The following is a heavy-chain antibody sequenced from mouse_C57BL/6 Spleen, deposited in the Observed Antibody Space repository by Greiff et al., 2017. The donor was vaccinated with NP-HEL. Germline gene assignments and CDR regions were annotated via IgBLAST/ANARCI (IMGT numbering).Heavy chain of an antibody. Sequence: QVQLKESGAELVRPGASVTLSCKASGYTFTDYEMHWVKQTPVHGLEWIGAIDPETGGTAYNQKFKGKAILTADKSSSTAYMELRSLTSEDSAVYYCTRWPNWDPFAYWGQGTLVTVSA. V-gene: IGHV1-15*01. CDR1: GYTFTDYE. D-gene: IGHD4-1*01. CDR3: TRWPNWDPFAY. CDR2: IDPETGGT. J-gene: IGHJ3*01.